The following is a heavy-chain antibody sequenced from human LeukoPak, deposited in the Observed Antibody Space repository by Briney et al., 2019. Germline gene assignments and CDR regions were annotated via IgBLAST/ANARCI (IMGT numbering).Heavy chain of an antibody. CDR2: ISYDGGNK. J-gene: IGHJ4*02. V-gene: IGHV3-30*04. CDR3: ARMGIAVAGVFDY. D-gene: IGHD6-19*01. CDR1: GFTFSSYA. Sequence: GGSLRLSCAASGFTFSSYAMHWVRQAPGKGLEWVAVISYDGGNKYYADSVKGRFTISRDNSKNTLYLQMNSLRAEDTAVYYCARMGIAVAGVFDYWGQGTLVTVSS.